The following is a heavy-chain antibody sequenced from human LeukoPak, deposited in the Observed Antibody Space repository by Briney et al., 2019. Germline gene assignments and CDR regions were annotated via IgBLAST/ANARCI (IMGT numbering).Heavy chain of an antibody. CDR2: IYYSGST. J-gene: IGHJ4*02. CDR3: ARGYCNGATCYGFDY. D-gene: IGHD2-15*01. CDR1: GGSMTSYY. V-gene: IGHV4-59*06. Sequence: PSETLSLTCTVSGGSMTSYYWSWIRQHPGKGLEWIGHIYYSGSTFYNPYLKSRLTISVDNSKNQFSLKLSSVTAADTAVYYCARGYCNGATCYGFDYWGQGTLVTVSS.